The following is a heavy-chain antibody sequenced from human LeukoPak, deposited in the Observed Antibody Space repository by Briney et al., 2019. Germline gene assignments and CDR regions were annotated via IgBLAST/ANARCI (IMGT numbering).Heavy chain of an antibody. Sequence: SVKVSCKASGGTFSSYAISWVRQAPGQGLEWMGGIIPIFGTANYAQKFQGRVTITADESTSTAYMELSSLRSEDTAVYYCASRYCSSTSCYSVFDYWGQGTLLTVSS. J-gene: IGHJ4*02. D-gene: IGHD2-2*02. V-gene: IGHV1-69*13. CDR2: IIPIFGTA. CDR3: ASRYCSSTSCYSVFDY. CDR1: GGTFSSYA.